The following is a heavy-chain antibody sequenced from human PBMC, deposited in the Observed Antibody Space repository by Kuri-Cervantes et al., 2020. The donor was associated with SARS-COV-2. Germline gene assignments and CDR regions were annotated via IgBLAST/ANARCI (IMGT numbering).Heavy chain of an antibody. J-gene: IGHJ4*02. V-gene: IGHV3-30*03. CDR2: ISYDGSNK. D-gene: IGHD4-17*01. Sequence: GESLKISCAASGFTFSSYGMHWVRQAPGKGLEWVAVISYDGSNKYYADSVKGRFTISRDNSKNSLYLQMNSLRAEDTAVYYCARDSGVDYGDYYFDYWGQGTLVTVSS. CDR3: ARDSGVDYGDYYFDY. CDR1: GFTFSSYG.